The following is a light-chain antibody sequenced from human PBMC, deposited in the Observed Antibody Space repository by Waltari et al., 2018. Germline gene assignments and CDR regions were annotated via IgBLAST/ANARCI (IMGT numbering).Light chain of an antibody. V-gene: IGKV3-11*01. J-gene: IGKJ4*01. CDR2: DAS. CDR1: QSVSSY. Sequence: EIVLTQSPATLSLSPGERSTLSSRSSQSVSSYLAWYQQKPGQAPRLLMYDASNRATGIPARFSGSGSGTDFTLTISSLEPEDFAVYYCQQRSNWLLTFGGGTKVEIK. CDR3: QQRSNWLLT.